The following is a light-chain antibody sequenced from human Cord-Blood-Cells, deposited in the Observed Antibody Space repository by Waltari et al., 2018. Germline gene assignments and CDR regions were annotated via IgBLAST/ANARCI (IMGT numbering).Light chain of an antibody. Sequence: DIQMTQSPSSLSASVGDRVTITCRASQSISSYLNWYQQKPGKAPKLLIYAASSLQSGVPSRFSGSGSCADFTLTISSLQPEDSATYDCQQSYSTPRTFGQGTKVEIK. CDR2: AAS. V-gene: IGKV1-39*01. CDR1: QSISSY. CDR3: QQSYSTPRT. J-gene: IGKJ1*01.